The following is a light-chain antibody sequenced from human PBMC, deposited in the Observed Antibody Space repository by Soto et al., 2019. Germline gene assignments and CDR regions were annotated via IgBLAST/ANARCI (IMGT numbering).Light chain of an antibody. CDR3: ETWDSNTWV. CDR1: SGYSNYI. Sequence: QLVLTQSSSASASLGSSVKLTCTLSSGYSNYIIAWHQQQPGKAPRYLMKLEGSGSYNKGSGVPDRFSGSSSGADRYLTISNLQFEDEADYYCETWDSNTWVFGGGTKLTVL. V-gene: IGLV4-60*02. J-gene: IGLJ3*02. CDR2: LEGSGSY.